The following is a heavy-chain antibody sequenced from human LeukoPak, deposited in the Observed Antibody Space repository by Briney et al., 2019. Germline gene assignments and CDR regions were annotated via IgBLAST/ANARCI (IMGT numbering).Heavy chain of an antibody. CDR2: IYSIPAGGTT. D-gene: IGHD6-13*01. V-gene: IGHV3-15*01. J-gene: IGHJ4*02. CDR3: TTVLSIAAAGM. Sequence: PGGSLRLSCAASGFTFSSYAMNWVRQAPGKGLEWIGRIYSIPAGGTTDYAAPVKGRFTISRDDSKNTLYLQMNSLKTEDTAVYYCTTVLSIAAAGMWGQGTLVTVSS. CDR1: GFTFSSYA.